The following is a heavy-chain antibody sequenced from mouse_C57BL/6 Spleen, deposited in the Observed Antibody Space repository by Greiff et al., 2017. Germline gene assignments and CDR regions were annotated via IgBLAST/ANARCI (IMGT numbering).Heavy chain of an antibody. CDR3: ASFDYYGSSYWYFDV. J-gene: IGHJ1*03. V-gene: IGHV1-66*01. Sequence: QVQLQQSGPELVKPGASVKISCKASGYSFTSYYIHWVKQRPGQGLEWIGWIYPGSGNTKYNEKFKGKATLTADTSSSTAYMQLSSLTSEDSAVYYCASFDYYGSSYWYFDVWGTGTTVTVSS. CDR1: GYSFTSYY. CDR2: IYPGSGNT. D-gene: IGHD1-1*01.